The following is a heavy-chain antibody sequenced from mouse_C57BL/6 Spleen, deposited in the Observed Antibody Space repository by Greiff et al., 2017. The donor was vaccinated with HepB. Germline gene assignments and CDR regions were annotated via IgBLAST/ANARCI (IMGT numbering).Heavy chain of an antibody. V-gene: IGHV5-6*01. CDR2: ISSGGSYT. Sequence: EVKLMESGGDLVKPGGSLKLSCAASGFTFSSYGMSWVRQTPDKRLEWVATISSGGSYTYYPDSVKGRFTISRDNAKNTLYLQMSSLKSEDTAMYYCARHWSNLAWFAYWGQGTLVTVSA. J-gene: IGHJ3*01. CDR3: ARHWSNLAWFAY. D-gene: IGHD2-5*01. CDR1: GFTFSSYG.